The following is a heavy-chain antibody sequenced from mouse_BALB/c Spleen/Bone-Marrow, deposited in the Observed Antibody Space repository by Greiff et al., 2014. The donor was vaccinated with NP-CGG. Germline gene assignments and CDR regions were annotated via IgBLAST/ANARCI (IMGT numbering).Heavy chain of an antibody. V-gene: IGHV1-18*01. CDR3: ERGPPLYYDYGFDY. D-gene: IGHD2-4*01. J-gene: IGHJ2*01. CDR1: GYSFTGYT. CDR2: INPYNGGT. Sequence: EVKLVESGPELVKPGASMKISCKASGYSFTGYTMNWVKQSHGKNLEWIGLINPYNGGTRYNQKFKGKATLTVDKSSSTAYMELLSLTSEDSAVNYWERGPPLYYDYGFDYWGQGTTLTVSS.